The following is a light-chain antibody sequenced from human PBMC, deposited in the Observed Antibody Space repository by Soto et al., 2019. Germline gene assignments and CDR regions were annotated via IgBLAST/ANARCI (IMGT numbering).Light chain of an antibody. CDR3: QSYDSSLKV. V-gene: IGLV1-40*01. CDR1: RSNIGAGFD. CDR2: GNR. J-gene: IGLJ1*01. Sequence: QSVLTQPPSVSGAPGQRVTISCTGSRSNIGAGFDVNWYQQPPGRAPKLLIYGNRHRPSGVPGRFSGSKSGTSASLAITGLQAEDEADYYCQSYDSSLKVFGTGTKLTVL.